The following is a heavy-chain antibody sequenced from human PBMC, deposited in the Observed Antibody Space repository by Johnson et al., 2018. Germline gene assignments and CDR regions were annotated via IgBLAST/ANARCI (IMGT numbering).Heavy chain of an antibody. CDR1: GYTFTRYY. CDR3: AREGIAVALGAFDM. J-gene: IGHJ3*02. V-gene: IGHV1-46*01. CDR2: INPSGGST. D-gene: IGHD6-19*01. Sequence: VQLVQSGAEVKKPGVSVDVSCKASGYTFTRYYIHWVRQAPGQGLEWMGIINPSGGSTSYTQKVQGRVTMTRDPSRSTVYMELSSLTSEDTAVYYCAREGIAVALGAFDMWGQGTMVTVSS.